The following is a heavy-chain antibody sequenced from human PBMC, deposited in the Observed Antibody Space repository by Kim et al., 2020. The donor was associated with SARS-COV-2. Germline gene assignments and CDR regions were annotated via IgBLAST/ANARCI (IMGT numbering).Heavy chain of an antibody. CDR3: ATEGGEIIGLGFDP. Sequence: ASVKVSCKASGYSLPTYAVHWVRQGPGQRLEWMGWVNAGNGNTRYSQKFQGRVTITRDPSASTAYMELSSLRSEDTAVYYCATEGGEIIGLGFDPWGQGTLVTVSS. J-gene: IGHJ5*02. CDR1: GYSLPTYA. D-gene: IGHD3-16*02. CDR2: VNAGNGNT. V-gene: IGHV1-3*01.